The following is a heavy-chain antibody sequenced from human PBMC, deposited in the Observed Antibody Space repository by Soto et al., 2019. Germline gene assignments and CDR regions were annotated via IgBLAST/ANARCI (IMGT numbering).Heavy chain of an antibody. D-gene: IGHD6-13*01. CDR3: ARSSQQLVLYYYYCMDV. J-gene: IGHJ6*02. CDR1: GFTFSSYA. CDR2: ISYDGSNK. V-gene: IGHV3-30-3*01. Sequence: VQLVASGGGVVQPGRSLSLSCAASGFTFSSYAMHWVRQAPGKGLEWVAVISYDGSNKYYADSVKGRFTISRDNSKNTLYLQMNSLRAEDTAVYYCARSSQQLVLYYYYCMDVWGQGTTVTVSS.